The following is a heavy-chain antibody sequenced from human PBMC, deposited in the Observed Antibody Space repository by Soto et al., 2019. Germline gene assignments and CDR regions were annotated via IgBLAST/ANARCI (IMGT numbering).Heavy chain of an antibody. CDR1: GGTFSSYA. D-gene: IGHD6-19*01. Sequence: ASVKVSCKTSGGTFSSYAISWVRQAPGQGLEWMGGIIPIFGTANYAQKFQGRVTITADESTSTAYMELSSLRSEDTAVYYCARDDTATGYSSGWYSDYYYGMDVWGQGTTVTVSS. V-gene: IGHV1-69*13. CDR3: ARDDTATGYSSGWYSDYYYGMDV. J-gene: IGHJ6*02. CDR2: IIPIFGTA.